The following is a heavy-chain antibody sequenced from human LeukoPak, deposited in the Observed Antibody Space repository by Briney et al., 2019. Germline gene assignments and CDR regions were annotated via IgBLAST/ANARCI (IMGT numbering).Heavy chain of an antibody. CDR2: IYSGGGT. J-gene: IGHJ4*02. V-gene: IGHV3-66*01. CDR3: VRDAS. Sequence: GGSLRLSCAVSGATVSSNHMSWVRHAPGKGLEWVSAIYSGGGTYYADSVKGRFTFSRDISKNTLYLQMNSRRAEDTAVYYCVRDASWGQGTLVTV. CDR1: GATVSSNH.